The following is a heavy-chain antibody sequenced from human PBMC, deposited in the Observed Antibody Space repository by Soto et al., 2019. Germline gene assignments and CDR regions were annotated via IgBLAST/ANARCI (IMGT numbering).Heavy chain of an antibody. D-gene: IGHD6-19*01. CDR3: VGDRYRSFNY. CDR1: GFTFSDYS. J-gene: IGHJ4*02. V-gene: IGHV3-21*01. CDR2: IGISSSLT. Sequence: EVQLVESGGGPVKPGGSLRLSCAASGFTFSDYSMNWLRQAPGKGLEWVSSIGISSSLTYYADSVKGRFTISRDNTKNSLFLQMTSLRAEDTAVYYCVGDRYRSFNYWGQGILVTVSS.